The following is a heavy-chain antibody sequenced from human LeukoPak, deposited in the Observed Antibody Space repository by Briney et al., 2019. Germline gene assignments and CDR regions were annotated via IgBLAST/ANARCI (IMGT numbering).Heavy chain of an antibody. CDR3: ARGPKAAGGYNFDF. CDR2: IYTSGST. D-gene: IGHD6-13*01. Sequence: SETLSLTCTVSGDSISSYYWSWIRQPAGKGLEWIGRIYTSGSTNYNPSLKGRVTMSVDTSKNQFSLKLSSVTAADTAVYYCARGPKAAGGYNFDFWGQGTLVTVSS. J-gene: IGHJ4*02. CDR1: GDSISSYY. V-gene: IGHV4-4*07.